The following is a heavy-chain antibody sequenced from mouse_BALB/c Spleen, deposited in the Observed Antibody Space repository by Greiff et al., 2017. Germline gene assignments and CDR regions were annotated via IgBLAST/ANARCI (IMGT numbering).Heavy chain of an antibody. J-gene: IGHJ4*01. V-gene: IGHV7-3*02. CDR3: ARDLGNYDARDY. CDR2: IRNKANGYTT. D-gene: IGHD2-1*01. Sequence: EVKLVESGGGLVQPGGSLRLSCATSGFTFTDYYMSWVRQPPGKALEWLGFIRNKANGYTTEYSASVKGRFTISRDNSQSILYLQMNTLRAEDSATYYCARDLGNYDARDYWGQGTSVTVSS. CDR1: GFTFTDYY.